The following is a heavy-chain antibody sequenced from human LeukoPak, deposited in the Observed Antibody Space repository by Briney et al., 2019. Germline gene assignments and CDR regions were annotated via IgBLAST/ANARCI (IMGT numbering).Heavy chain of an antibody. V-gene: IGHV1-69*13. CDR1: GGTFSSYA. Sequence: SVKVSCKASGGTFSSYAINWVRQAPGQALEWMGRIIPMFGTGDYAEKFQGRVTITADESTSTAYMELSSLRSEDTAVYYCARNGEYSSSPINYWGQGTLVTASS. CDR2: IIPMFGTG. D-gene: IGHD6-6*01. CDR3: ARNGEYSSSPINY. J-gene: IGHJ4*02.